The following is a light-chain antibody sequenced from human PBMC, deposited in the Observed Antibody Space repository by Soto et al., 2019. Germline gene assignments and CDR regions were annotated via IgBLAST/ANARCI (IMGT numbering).Light chain of an antibody. CDR3: QQYCSSSWT. J-gene: IGKJ1*01. V-gene: IGKV3-20*01. Sequence: EIVLTQSPGTLSLSPGERATLSCRASQSVSSSYLAWYQQKPGQAPRLLIYGASSRATGIPDRFSGSGSGKDFTLTISRQEPEDFAVYYCQQYCSSSWTFGQGTKVEIK. CDR2: GAS. CDR1: QSVSSSY.